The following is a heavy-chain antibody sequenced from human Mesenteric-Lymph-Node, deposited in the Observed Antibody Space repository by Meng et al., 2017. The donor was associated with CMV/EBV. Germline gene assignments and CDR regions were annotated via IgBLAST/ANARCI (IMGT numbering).Heavy chain of an antibody. V-gene: IGHV3-74*01. J-gene: IGHJ5*01. D-gene: IGHD6-13*01. CDR1: GFTFSSYW. Sequence: GESLKISCAASGFTFSSYWMHWVRQAPGKGLVWVSRINSDGSSTSYADSVKGRFTISRDNAKNTLYLQMNSLRAEDTAVYYCARGSSPGMAGGYFDSWGQGTLVTVSS. CDR3: ARGSSPGMAGGYFDS. CDR2: INSDGSST.